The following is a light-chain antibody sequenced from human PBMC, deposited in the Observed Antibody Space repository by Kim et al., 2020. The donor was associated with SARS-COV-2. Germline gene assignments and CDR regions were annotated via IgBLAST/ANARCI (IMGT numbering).Light chain of an antibody. Sequence: SVSPGARAALSCRASQSVSNSLAWYPQKPGQAPRLLIFDASNRATDIPARFSGSGSGTDFTLTISSLDPEDFAVYFCQQRTNWRYSFGQGTKLEIK. CDR2: DAS. J-gene: IGKJ2*03. V-gene: IGKV3-11*01. CDR1: QSVSNS. CDR3: QQRTNWRYS.